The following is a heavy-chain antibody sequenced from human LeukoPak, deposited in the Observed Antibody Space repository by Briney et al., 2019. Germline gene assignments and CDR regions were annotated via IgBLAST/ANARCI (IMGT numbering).Heavy chain of an antibody. D-gene: IGHD6-19*01. J-gene: IGHJ4*02. CDR1: GFTFSSYA. CDR2: ISGSGGST. V-gene: IGHV3-23*01. CDR3: AKMDSGIAVATTDY. Sequence: PGGFLRLSCAASGFTFSSYAMSWVRQAPGKGLEWVSAISGSGGSTYYADSVKGRFTISRDNSKNTLYLQMNSLRAEDTAVYYCAKMDSGIAVATTDYWGQGTLVTVSS.